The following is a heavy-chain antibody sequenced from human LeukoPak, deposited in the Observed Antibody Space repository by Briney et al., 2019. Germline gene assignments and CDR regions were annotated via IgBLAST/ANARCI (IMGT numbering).Heavy chain of an antibody. CDR3: ARGDVDTAMVTPDY. D-gene: IGHD5-18*01. V-gene: IGHV1-2*02. J-gene: IGHJ4*02. CDR1: GYTLTGYY. Sequence: GASVTVSYKASGYTLTGYYMHWVRQAPGQGQEARGWINTNSDGTNNEQKFQGRVTMTRDTSISTAYMELSRLRFDDTAVYYCARGDVDTAMVTPDYWGQGTLVTVSS. CDR2: INTNSDGT.